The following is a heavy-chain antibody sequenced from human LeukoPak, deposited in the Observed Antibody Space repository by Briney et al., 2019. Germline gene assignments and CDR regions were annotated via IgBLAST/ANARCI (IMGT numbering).Heavy chain of an antibody. V-gene: IGHV3-30-3*01. J-gene: IGHJ3*02. CDR2: ISYDGSNG. D-gene: IGHD2-21*01. Sequence: GGSLRLSCAASGFTFSSHAMHWVRQSPGKGLEWVSVISYDGSNGYYADSVKGRFTISRDNSKNTLYLQMNSLRAEDTAVYYCLTIVETDLDAFDIWGQGTKVTVSS. CDR1: GFTFSSHA. CDR3: LTIVETDLDAFDI.